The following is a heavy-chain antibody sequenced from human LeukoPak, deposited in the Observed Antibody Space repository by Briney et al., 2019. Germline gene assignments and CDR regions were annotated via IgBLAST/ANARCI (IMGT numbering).Heavy chain of an antibody. Sequence: PSETLSLTCAVYGGSFSGYYWSWIRQPPGKGLEWIGEINHSGSTNYNPSLKSRVTISVDTSKNQFSLKLSSVTAADTAVYYCATSRAPLRLSSYWGQGTLVTVSS. V-gene: IGHV4-34*01. CDR2: INHSGST. D-gene: IGHD5-18*01. CDR3: ATSRAPLRLSSY. CDR1: GGSFSGYY. J-gene: IGHJ4*02.